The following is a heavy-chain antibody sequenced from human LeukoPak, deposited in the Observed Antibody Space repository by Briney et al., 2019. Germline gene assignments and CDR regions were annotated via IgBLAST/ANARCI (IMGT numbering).Heavy chain of an antibody. J-gene: IGHJ4*02. CDR1: EFTFSSYS. CDR2: ITNSGNSK. V-gene: IGHV3-48*01. D-gene: IGHD3-22*01. Sequence: GGSLRLSYAASEFTFSSYSMNWVRQAPGKGLEWVSYITNSGNSKSYADSVKGRFTISRDNTKNSLYLQMNGLRAEDTAVYYCARIRSSGYLTFDYWGQGILVTVSS. CDR3: ARIRSSGYLTFDY.